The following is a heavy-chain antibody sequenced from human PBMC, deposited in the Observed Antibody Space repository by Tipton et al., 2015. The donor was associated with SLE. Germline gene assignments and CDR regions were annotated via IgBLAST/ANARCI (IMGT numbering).Heavy chain of an antibody. V-gene: IGHV4-59*01. J-gene: IGHJ3*02. Sequence: TLSLTCTVSGGSISSYYWSWIRQPPGKGLEWIGYIYYSGSTNYNPSLKSRVTISVDTSKNQFSLKLSSVTAADTAVYYCARVGSSSEAFDIWGQGTMVTVSS. CDR3: ARVGSSSEAFDI. CDR2: IYYSGST. D-gene: IGHD6-6*01. CDR1: GGSISSYY.